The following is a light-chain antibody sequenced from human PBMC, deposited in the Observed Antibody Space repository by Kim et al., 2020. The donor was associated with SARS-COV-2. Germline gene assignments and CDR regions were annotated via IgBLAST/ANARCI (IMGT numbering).Light chain of an antibody. CDR3: QQRSNWPPGFT. V-gene: IGKV3-11*01. Sequence: PGEEAAPSCSASRSVRSHLAWYQQKPSQAPRLLISDASSRATGIPARFSGSGSGTDFTLTISSLEPEDFAVYYCQQRSNWPPGFTFGPGTKVDIK. CDR1: RSVRSH. CDR2: DAS. J-gene: IGKJ3*01.